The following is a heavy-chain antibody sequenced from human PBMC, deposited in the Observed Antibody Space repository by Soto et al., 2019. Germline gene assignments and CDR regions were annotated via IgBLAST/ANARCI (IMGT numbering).Heavy chain of an antibody. Sequence: QVEMQPSGPGLVKPSETLSLTCPVSGASLTSNNYYWGWIRQSPGKGLEGIGSVYYSGSTYYNPSPKRRDPISVDISNCSLTLRPVPAVDTPVYCCARGDRRSMRFVSVFGYWGEGWLVSVSS. CDR1: GASLTSNNYY. V-gene: IGHV4-39*02. D-gene: IGHD2-2*01. J-gene: IGHJ4*02. CDR2: VYYSGST. CDR3: ARGDRRSMRFVSVFGY.